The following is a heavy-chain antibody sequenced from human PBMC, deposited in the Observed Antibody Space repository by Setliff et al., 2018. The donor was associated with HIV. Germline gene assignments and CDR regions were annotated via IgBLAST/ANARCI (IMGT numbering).Heavy chain of an antibody. V-gene: IGHV4-34*01. Sequence: ETLSLTCAVYGGSFNDYYWTWIRQPPGKGLEWIGEIDHSGSTKYHASLKSRVTISIDTSRNQFSLKLSSVTAADTAVYYCARGLGHYGSGSSLPLGYWGQGTLVTVS. CDR1: GGSFNDYY. CDR3: ARGLGHYGSGSSLPLGY. J-gene: IGHJ4*02. CDR2: IDHSGST. D-gene: IGHD3-10*01.